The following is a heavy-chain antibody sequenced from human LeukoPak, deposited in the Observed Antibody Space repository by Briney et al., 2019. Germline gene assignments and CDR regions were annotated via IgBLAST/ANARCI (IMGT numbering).Heavy chain of an antibody. CDR3: ARRAESPYYYDDYMDV. V-gene: IGHV1-2*02. Sequence: ASVKVSCKASGYTFTGYYMHWVRQTPGQGLEWMGWINPNSGGTHYAQNFQGRVTMTRNTPTSTAYMELSRLRSEDTGVYYCARRAESPYYYDDYMDVWGKGTTVNVSS. CDR1: GYTFTGYY. J-gene: IGHJ6*03. CDR2: INPNSGGT.